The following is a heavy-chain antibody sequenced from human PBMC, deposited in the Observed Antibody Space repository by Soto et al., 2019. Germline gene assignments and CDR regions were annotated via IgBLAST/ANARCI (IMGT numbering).Heavy chain of an antibody. V-gene: IGHV3-23*01. CDR1: GFTFSTYA. D-gene: IGHD2-2*01. Sequence: GGSLRLSCAASGFTFSTYAMNWVRQAPGKGLEWVSAISGSGTSTYYADSVKGRFTISRDNSKNTLYLQMNSLRAEDTAVYHCAKDRSGGSSSWYDSWGQGTLVTVSS. J-gene: IGHJ5*01. CDR3: AKDRSGGSSSWYDS. CDR2: ISGSGTST.